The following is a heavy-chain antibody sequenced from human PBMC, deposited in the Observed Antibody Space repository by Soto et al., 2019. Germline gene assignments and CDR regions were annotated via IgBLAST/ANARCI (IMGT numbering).Heavy chain of an antibody. CDR2: ISVSGGST. Sequence: GSLRLSCAASGFTFSSYAMSWVRQAPGKGLEWVSAISVSGGSTYYADSGKGRFTISRDNSKNTLYLQMNSLRAEDTAVYYFAKAGSGYCSGGSCYGYYWGQGTLVTVSS. J-gene: IGHJ4*02. CDR3: AKAGSGYCSGGSCYGYY. CDR1: GFTFSSYA. V-gene: IGHV3-23*01. D-gene: IGHD2-15*01.